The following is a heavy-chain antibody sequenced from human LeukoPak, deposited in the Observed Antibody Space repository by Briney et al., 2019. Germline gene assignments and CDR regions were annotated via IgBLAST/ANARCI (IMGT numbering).Heavy chain of an antibody. CDR3: AKQSGYEYYYGMDV. CDR1: GFTFSSYG. CDR2: ISYDGSNK. D-gene: IGHD5-12*01. V-gene: IGHV3-30*18. Sequence: PGGSLRLSCAASGFTFSSYGMHWVRQAPGKGLEWVAVISYDGSNKYYADSVKGRFTISRDNSKNTLYLQMNSLRAEDTAVYYCAKQSGYEYYYGMDVWGQGTTVTVSS. J-gene: IGHJ6*02.